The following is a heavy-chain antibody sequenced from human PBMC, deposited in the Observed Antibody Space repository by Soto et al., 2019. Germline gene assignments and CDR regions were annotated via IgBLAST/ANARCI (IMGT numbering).Heavy chain of an antibody. CDR2: FCVLEIYK. CDR3: GKDKRSGSFDF. J-gene: IGHJ4*02. CDR1: GYSITNNG. D-gene: IGHD1-1*01. V-gene: IGHV3-30*02. Sequence: GGSLRLSCAASGYSITNNGMHWVRQAPGKGLVWLVFFCVLEIYKYYADSVKGRFTFSRDISKNFLFLKMNSLGAEDTARYYCGKDKRSGSFDFWGQGTLFTVSS.